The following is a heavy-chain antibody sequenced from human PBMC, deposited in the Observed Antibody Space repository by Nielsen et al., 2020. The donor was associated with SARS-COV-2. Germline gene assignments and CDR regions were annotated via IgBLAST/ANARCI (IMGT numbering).Heavy chain of an antibody. CDR2: IYPGDSDN. CDR3: ERPSGSYYYFDY. Sequence: GESLKISCKGSGYSFTSYWNGWVRQMPGKGLEWMGIIYPGDSDNRYSPSFQGQVTISADKSISTAYLQWSSLKASDTAMYCCERPSGSYYYFDYWGQGTLVTVSS. V-gene: IGHV5-51*01. CDR1: GYSFTSYW. J-gene: IGHJ4*02. D-gene: IGHD1-26*01.